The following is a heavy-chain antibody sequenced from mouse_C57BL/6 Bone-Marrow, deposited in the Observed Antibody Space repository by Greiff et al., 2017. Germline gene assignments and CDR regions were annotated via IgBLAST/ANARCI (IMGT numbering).Heavy chain of an antibody. CDR3: AQNYYGSSYVGY. J-gene: IGHJ2*01. CDR2: IYPGDGDT. D-gene: IGHD1-1*01. V-gene: IGHV1-82*01. Sequence: VQLQQSGPELVKPGASVKISCKASGYAFSSSWMNWVKQRPGKGLEWIGRIYPGDGDTNYNGKFKGKATLTADKSSRTAYMQLSSLTSEDYAVYFCAQNYYGSSYVGYWGQGTTLTVSS. CDR1: GYAFSSSW.